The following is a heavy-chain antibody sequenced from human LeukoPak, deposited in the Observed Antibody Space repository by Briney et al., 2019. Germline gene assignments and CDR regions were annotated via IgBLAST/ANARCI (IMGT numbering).Heavy chain of an antibody. CDR1: GYSISSGYY. CDR2: IYHSGST. V-gene: IGHV4-38-2*02. J-gene: IGHJ4*02. CDR3: ARARHYGILTGYHSGLYYFDY. Sequence: SETLSLTCTVSGYSISSGYYWGWIRQPPGKGLEWIGSIYHSGSTYYNPSLKSRVTISVDTSKNQFSLKLSSVTAADTAVYYCARARHYGILTGYHSGLYYFDYWGQGTLVTVSS. D-gene: IGHD3-9*01.